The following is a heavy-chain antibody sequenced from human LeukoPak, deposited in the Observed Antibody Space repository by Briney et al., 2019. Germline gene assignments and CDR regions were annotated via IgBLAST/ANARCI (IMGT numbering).Heavy chain of an antibody. Sequence: GGSLRLSCAASGFTFSSYWMSWVRQAPGKGLGWVANIKQDGSEKYYVDSVKGRFTISRDNAKNSLYLQMNSLRAEDTAVYYCARILDFYYFDYWGQGTLVTVSS. J-gene: IGHJ4*02. CDR2: IKQDGSEK. D-gene: IGHD3-3*01. V-gene: IGHV3-7*01. CDR1: GFTFSSYW. CDR3: ARILDFYYFDY.